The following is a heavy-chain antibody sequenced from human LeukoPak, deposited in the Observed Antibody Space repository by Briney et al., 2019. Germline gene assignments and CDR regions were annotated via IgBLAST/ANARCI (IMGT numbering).Heavy chain of an antibody. D-gene: IGHD5-18*01. J-gene: IGHJ4*02. CDR2: IYPGDSDT. CDR1: GYRFTSYW. V-gene: IGHV5-51*01. CDR3: AVGYNYGLTTFDY. Sequence: GESLKISCKGSGYRFTSYWIGWVRQMPGKGLEWMGIIYPGDSDTIYSPSFQGQVTISADKSTSTANLQWSSLKASDTAMYYCAVGYNYGLTTFDYWGQGTLVTVSS.